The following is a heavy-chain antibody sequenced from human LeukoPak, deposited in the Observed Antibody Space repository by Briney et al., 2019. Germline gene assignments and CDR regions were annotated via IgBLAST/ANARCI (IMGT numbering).Heavy chain of an antibody. J-gene: IGHJ5*02. D-gene: IGHD5-24*01. V-gene: IGHV4-34*01. CDR1: GGSFSGYC. CDR3: ARHPSGRMWLQQGGWFDP. CDR2: INHSGST. Sequence: SETLSLTCAVYGGSFSGYCWSWIRQPPGKGLEWIGEINHSGSTNYNPSLKSRVAISVDTSKNQFSMKMTSVTAAETAVYYCARHPSGRMWLQQGGWFDPWGQGTLVTDSS.